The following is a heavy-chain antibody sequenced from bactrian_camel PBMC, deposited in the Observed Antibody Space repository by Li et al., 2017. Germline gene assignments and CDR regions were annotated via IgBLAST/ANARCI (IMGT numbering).Heavy chain of an antibody. CDR3: AIAVRIGVSLTKEEFGY. D-gene: IGHD5*01. Sequence: HVQLVESGGGSAQSGGSLRLSCAISGYTYRNYCMAWSRQAAGKEREGVAAIDSDGRTTYIDTVKGRFTISQDNADNTLYLQMNSLQSEDTAMYYCAIAVRIGVSLTKEEFGYWGQGTQVTVS. CDR1: GYTYRNYC. CDR2: IDSDGRTT. J-gene: IGHJ6*01. V-gene: IGHV3S1*01.